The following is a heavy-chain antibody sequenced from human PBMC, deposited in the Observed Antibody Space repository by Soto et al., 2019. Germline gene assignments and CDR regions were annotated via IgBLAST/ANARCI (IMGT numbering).Heavy chain of an antibody. CDR3: AREDYSNYGSYYFDY. J-gene: IGHJ4*02. D-gene: IGHD4-4*01. Sequence: QVQLVQSGAEVKKPGASVKVSCKASGYTFTSYGISWVRQAPGQGLEWMGWISAYNGNTNYAQKLQGRVTMTTDTSXXTAYMELRSLRSDDTAVYYCAREDYSNYGSYYFDYWGQGTLVTVSS. CDR2: ISAYNGNT. V-gene: IGHV1-18*01. CDR1: GYTFTSYG.